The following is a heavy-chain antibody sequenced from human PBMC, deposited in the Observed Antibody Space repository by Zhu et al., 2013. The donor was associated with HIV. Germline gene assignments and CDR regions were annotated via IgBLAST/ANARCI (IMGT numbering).Heavy chain of an antibody. CDR3: ARDAGITGTWGYFDL. CDR2: INPNSGGT. J-gene: IGHJ2*01. D-gene: IGHD1-7*01. V-gene: IGHV1-2*02. Sequence: QVQLVQSGAEVKKPGASVKVSCKASGYNFNAYHIHWIRQAPGQGLEWMGWINPNSGGTNYAQKFQGRVTMTRDTSIRTAYMELSRLTSDDTAVYFCARDAGITGTWGYFDLWGRGTLVTVSS. CDR1: GYNFNAYH.